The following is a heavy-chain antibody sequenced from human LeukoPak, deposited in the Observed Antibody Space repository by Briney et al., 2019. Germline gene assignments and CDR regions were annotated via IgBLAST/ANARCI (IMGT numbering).Heavy chain of an antibody. CDR1: GGSISTYY. J-gene: IGHJ4*02. Sequence: SETLSLTCTVSGGSISTYYWSWVRQPPGKGLQWIGYIYYSGSTNYNPSLKSRVTISVDTSKNQFSLKLSSVTAADTAVHYCARGDGYNSFWGQGTLVTVSS. V-gene: IGHV4-59*01. CDR3: ARGDGYNSF. D-gene: IGHD5-24*01. CDR2: IYYSGST.